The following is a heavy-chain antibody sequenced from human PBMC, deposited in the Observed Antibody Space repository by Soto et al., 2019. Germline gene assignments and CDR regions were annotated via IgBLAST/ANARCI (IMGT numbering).Heavy chain of an antibody. CDR2: SYYTGRR. D-gene: IGHD3-3*01. Sequence: SETLFLTCTVSGGSVSDYYWSWIRQAPGKGLEWIGYSYYTGRRDFNASLKRRLSMSVDTSKDQFSLELTSVTAADTAVYYCARNQAATVFGLPTQFYYMDVWGKATTVTVSS. CDR1: GGSVSDYY. CDR3: ARNQAATVFGLPTQFYYMDV. J-gene: IGHJ6*03. V-gene: IGHV4-59*02.